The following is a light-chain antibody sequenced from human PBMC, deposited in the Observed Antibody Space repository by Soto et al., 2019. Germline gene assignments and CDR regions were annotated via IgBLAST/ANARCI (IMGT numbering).Light chain of an antibody. Sequence: DIQLTQSPSSVSASVGDRVTITCRASQGVSGWLAWYQQKPGKAPKLLIYAASSLQSGVPSRFSGSGSGTDFTLTIRSLQPDDFATYVCQQADSFPVTFGGGTKVEIK. V-gene: IGKV1-12*01. J-gene: IGKJ4*01. CDR3: QQADSFPVT. CDR1: QGVSGW. CDR2: AAS.